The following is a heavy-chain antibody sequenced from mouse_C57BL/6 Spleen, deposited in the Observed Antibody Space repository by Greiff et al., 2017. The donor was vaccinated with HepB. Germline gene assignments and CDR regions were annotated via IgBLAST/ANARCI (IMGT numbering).Heavy chain of an antibody. CDR2: IDPEDGDT. CDR3: TTSGDGAMDY. D-gene: IGHD3-3*01. J-gene: IGHJ4*01. CDR1: GFNITDYY. V-gene: IGHV14-1*01. Sequence: VQLKESGAELVRPGASVKLSCTASGFNITDYYMHWVKQRPEQGLEWIGRIDPEDGDTDYAPKFQGKATMTADTSSNTAYLQLRRLTSEDTAVYYCTTSGDGAMDYWGQGTSVTVSS.